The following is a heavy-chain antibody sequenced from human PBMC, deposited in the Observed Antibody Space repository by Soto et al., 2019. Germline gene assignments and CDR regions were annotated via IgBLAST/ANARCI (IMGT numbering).Heavy chain of an antibody. CDR1: GYSFSSYW. Sequence: GESLTISCKGSGYSFSSYWIAWVRQMPGKGLEWMGSTYPGDSVSRYSPSFQGQVTISADKSISTAYLQWSSLKASDAAMYYCARPHPYGYSNGYCDYWGQGNLVTVSS. D-gene: IGHD3-22*01. V-gene: IGHV5-51*01. J-gene: IGHJ4*02. CDR3: ARPHPYGYSNGYCDY. CDR2: TYPGDSVS.